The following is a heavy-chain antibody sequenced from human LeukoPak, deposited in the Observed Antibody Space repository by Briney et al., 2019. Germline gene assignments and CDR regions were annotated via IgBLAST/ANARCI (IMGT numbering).Heavy chain of an antibody. Sequence: ASVKVSCKASGYTFTGYLMHWVRQAPGQGLEWMGWINPNSGGTNYAQNFQGRVTMTKDTSINTVYMELSRLRSDDTAVYYCARAGVWDSSDTSGYHNGAFDIWGQGTMVTVSS. CDR2: INPNSGGT. V-gene: IGHV1-2*02. D-gene: IGHD3-22*01. CDR3: ARAGVWDSSDTSGYHNGAFDI. CDR1: GYTFTGYL. J-gene: IGHJ3*02.